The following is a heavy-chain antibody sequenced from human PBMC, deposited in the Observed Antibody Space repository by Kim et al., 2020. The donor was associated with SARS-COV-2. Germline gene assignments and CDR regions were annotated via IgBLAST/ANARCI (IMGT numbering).Heavy chain of an antibody. Sequence: GGSLRLSCAASGFTFSSYAMSWVRQAPGKGLEWVSAISGSGGSTYYADSVKGRFTISRDNSKNTLYLQMNSLRAEDTAVYYCAKDSPWLDSSGWYVAFDYWGQGTLVTVSS. J-gene: IGHJ4*02. CDR2: ISGSGGST. V-gene: IGHV3-23*01. CDR3: AKDSPWLDSSGWYVAFDY. D-gene: IGHD6-19*01. CDR1: GFTFSSYA.